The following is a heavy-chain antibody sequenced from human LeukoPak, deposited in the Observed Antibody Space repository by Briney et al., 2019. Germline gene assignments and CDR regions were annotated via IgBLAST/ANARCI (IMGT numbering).Heavy chain of an antibody. CDR1: GFTFSSYA. V-gene: IGHV3-23*01. CDR3: AKEAYYYDSSGHYAYDPFDI. Sequence: GGSLRLSCAASGFTFSSYAMSWVRQAPGKGLEWVSAISGSGGSTYYADSVKGRFTISRDNSKNTLYLTMNSLRAEDTAVYYCAKEAYYYDSSGHYAYDPFDIWGQGTMVTVSS. J-gene: IGHJ3*02. CDR2: ISGSGGST. D-gene: IGHD3-22*01.